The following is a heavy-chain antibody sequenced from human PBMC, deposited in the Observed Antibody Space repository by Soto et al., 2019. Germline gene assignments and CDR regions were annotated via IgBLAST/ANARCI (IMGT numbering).Heavy chain of an antibody. CDR3: AKVWSYGLTYFDY. D-gene: IGHD3-3*01. V-gene: IGHV3-23*01. Sequence: GGSLRLSCAASGFTFSSFGMTWVRQAPGKGLEWVSAISGGGDSTDYADSVKGRFTISRDSSKNTLYLQMISLRAEDTAVYFCAKVWSYGLTYFDYWGQGTLLTVSS. CDR2: ISGGGDST. CDR1: GFTFSSFG. J-gene: IGHJ4*02.